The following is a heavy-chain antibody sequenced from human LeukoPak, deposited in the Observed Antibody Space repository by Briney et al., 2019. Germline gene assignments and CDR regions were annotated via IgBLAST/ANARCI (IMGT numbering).Heavy chain of an antibody. CDR3: ARAPLTIMGTENAFDI. V-gene: IGHV1-69*13. Sequence: SVKVSCKASGGTFSSYAISWVRQAPGQGLEWMGGIIPIFGTANYAQKFQGRVTITADESTSTAYMELSSLRSEDTAVYYCARAPLTIMGTENAFDIWGQGTMVTVSS. J-gene: IGHJ3*02. CDR1: GGTFSSYA. D-gene: IGHD3-10*01. CDR2: IIPIFGTA.